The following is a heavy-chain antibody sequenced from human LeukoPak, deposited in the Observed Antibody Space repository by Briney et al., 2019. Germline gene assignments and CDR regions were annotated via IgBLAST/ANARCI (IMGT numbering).Heavy chain of an antibody. CDR2: IYYSGST. CDR1: GGSISSGDYF. J-gene: IGHJ4*02. Sequence: SETLSLTCTVSGGSISSGDYFWSWIRQPPGKGLEWMGYIYYSGSTYYNPSLKSRVTISVDKSKNQFSLKLSSVTAADTAVYYCAREGGPYRPLDYSGQGTLVTVAS. CDR3: AREGGPYRPLDY. V-gene: IGHV4-30-4*01.